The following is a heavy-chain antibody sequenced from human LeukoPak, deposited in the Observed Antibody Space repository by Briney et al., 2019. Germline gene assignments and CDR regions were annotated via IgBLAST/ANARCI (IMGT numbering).Heavy chain of an antibody. Sequence: GGSLRLSCAASGFTFSSYAMSRVRQAPGKGLEWVSAISGSGGSTYYADSVKGRFTISRDNSKNTLYLQMNSLRAEDTAVYYCAKDADIVVVPAAMDYWGQGTLVTVSS. CDR3: AKDADIVVVPAAMDY. V-gene: IGHV3-23*01. CDR2: ISGSGGST. D-gene: IGHD2-2*01. CDR1: GFTFSSYA. J-gene: IGHJ4*02.